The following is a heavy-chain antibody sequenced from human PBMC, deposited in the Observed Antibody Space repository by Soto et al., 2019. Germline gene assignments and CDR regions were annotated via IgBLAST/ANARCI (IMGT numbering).Heavy chain of an antibody. J-gene: IGHJ4*02. D-gene: IGHD3-16*01. Sequence: GGSLRLSCAASGFRFSSYVMSWVRQAPGKGLEWVSSLNGGGGDRFYADSVKGRFTISRDNSKNTLYLQMNSLRAEDTAVYYCASNTRYDPPDYWGQGTLVTVS. V-gene: IGHV3-23*01. CDR1: GFRFSSYV. CDR2: LNGGGGDR. CDR3: ASNTRYDPPDY.